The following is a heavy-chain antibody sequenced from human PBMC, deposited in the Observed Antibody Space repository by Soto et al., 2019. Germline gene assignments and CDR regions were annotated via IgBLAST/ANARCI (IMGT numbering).Heavy chain of an antibody. CDR2: TSGSGGRT. D-gene: IGHD2-15*01. CDR1: ELSFSSYG. CDR3: ANCGRTFYYYYYGMDV. Sequence: PGLSLRLSGAASELSFSSYGMSWVRQAPGKGRERVSATSGSGGRTYYADSVNGRFTISRDNRNNTLYQQLNSLRADEASVYYCANCGRTFYYYYYGMDVWGQGTTVTVSS. J-gene: IGHJ6*02. V-gene: IGHV3-23*01.